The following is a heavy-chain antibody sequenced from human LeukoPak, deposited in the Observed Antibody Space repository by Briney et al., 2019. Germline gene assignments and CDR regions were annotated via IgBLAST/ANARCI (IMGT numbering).Heavy chain of an antibody. J-gene: IGHJ6*03. CDR1: GSTFSGSA. D-gene: IGHD5-18*01. V-gene: IGHV3-73*01. Sequence: GGSLRLSCAASGSTFSGSAMHWVRQAPGKGLEWVGQIGSGAKSYATAYAASVKGRFTISRDDSKNTAYLQMNSLQTEDTAVYYCTRETEAYNFGLAYYYYYMDVWGKGTTVTVSS. CDR2: IGSGAKSYAT. CDR3: TRETEAYNFGLAYYYYYMDV.